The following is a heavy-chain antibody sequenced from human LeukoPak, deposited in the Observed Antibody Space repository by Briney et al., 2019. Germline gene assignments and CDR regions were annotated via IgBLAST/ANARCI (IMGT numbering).Heavy chain of an antibody. CDR2: IYYSGST. J-gene: IGHJ6*03. V-gene: IGHV4-59*01. D-gene: IGHD3-3*01. CDR1: GGSISSYY. CDR3: ARVSRVVINRTDYMDV. Sequence: PSETLSLTCTVSGGSISSYYWSWIRQPPGKGLEWIGYIYYSGSTNYNPSLKSRVTISVDTSKNQFSLKLSSVTAADTAVYYCARVSRVVINRTDYMDVWGKGTTVTVSS.